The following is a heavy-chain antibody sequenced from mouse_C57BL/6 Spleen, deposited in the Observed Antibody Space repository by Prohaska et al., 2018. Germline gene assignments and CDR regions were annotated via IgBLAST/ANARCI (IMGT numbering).Heavy chain of an antibody. CDR2: INPDSSTI. Sequence: EVKLLQSGGGLVQPGGSLKLSCAASGIDFSRYWMSWVRRAPGKRLEWIGKINPDSSTINYAPSLKDKFIISRDNAKNTLDLQMSKVRSEDTALYYCASASNWEGFAYWGQGTLVTVSA. J-gene: IGHJ3*01. V-gene: IGHV4-1*01. CDR3: ASASNWEGFAY. D-gene: IGHD4-1*01. CDR1: GIDFSRYW.